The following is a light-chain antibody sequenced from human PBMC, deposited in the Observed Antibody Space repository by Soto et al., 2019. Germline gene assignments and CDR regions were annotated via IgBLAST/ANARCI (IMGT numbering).Light chain of an antibody. CDR2: KVS. CDR1: QSINNW. Sequence: DIQMTQSPSTLSAFVGDRVTLTCRASQSINNWLAWYQQKPGKAPKLLIYKVSNLESGVPSRFSGSGSGTEFTLTISSLQPDDFATYYCQEYNSYWTFGQGTKVEIK. V-gene: IGKV1-5*03. J-gene: IGKJ1*01. CDR3: QEYNSYWT.